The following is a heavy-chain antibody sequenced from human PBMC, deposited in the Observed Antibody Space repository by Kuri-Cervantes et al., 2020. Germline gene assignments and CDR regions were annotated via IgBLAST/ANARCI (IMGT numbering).Heavy chain of an antibody. CDR3: ARAGYCSGGSCHAFDI. J-gene: IGHJ3*02. Sequence: ASVKVSCKASGYTFTSYYMHWVRQAPGQGLEWMGIINPSGGSTSYAQKLQGRVTMTTDTSTSTAYMELRSLRSDDTAVYYCARAGYCSGGSCHAFDIWGQGTMVTVSS. CDR1: GYTFTSYY. CDR2: INPSGGST. V-gene: IGHV1-46*01. D-gene: IGHD2-15*01.